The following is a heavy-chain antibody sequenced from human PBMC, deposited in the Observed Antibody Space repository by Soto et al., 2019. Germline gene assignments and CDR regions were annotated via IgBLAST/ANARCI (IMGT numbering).Heavy chain of an antibody. Sequence: QVQLQESGPGLVKPSQTLSLTCTVSGGSISSGGYYWSWIRQHPGKGLEWIGYIYYSGSTYYNPYLKSRVTISVDTSKNQFSLKLSSVTAADTAVYYCARSGRITMVRGVTEWGQGTLVTVSS. V-gene: IGHV4-31*03. D-gene: IGHD3-10*01. CDR3: ARSGRITMVRGVTE. CDR1: GGSISSGGYY. CDR2: IYYSGST. J-gene: IGHJ4*02.